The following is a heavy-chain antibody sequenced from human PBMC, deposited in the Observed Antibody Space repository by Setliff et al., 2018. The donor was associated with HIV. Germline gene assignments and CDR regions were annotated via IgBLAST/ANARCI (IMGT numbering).Heavy chain of an antibody. Sequence: EASVKVSCKASGDTFSKHAVSWVRQAPGQGLEWMGSFIPTYDTTSYAREFQGRLTITADESTSTVYMDLSRLTSDDTAIFFCAKNKLGGAFDMWGQGTMVTVSS. D-gene: IGHD1-26*01. V-gene: IGHV1-69*13. CDR1: GDTFSKHA. J-gene: IGHJ3*02. CDR2: FIPTYDTT. CDR3: AKNKLGGAFDM.